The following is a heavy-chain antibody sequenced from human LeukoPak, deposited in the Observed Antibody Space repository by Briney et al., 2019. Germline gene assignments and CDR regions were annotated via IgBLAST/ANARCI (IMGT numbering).Heavy chain of an antibody. J-gene: IGHJ4*02. Sequence: ASVKVSCKVSGYTLTELSMHWVRQAPGKGLEWMGGFDPEDGETIYAQKFQGRVTMTEDTSTDTAYMELSSLRSADTAVYYCATEGTIAVAGSFDYRGQGTLVTVSS. D-gene: IGHD6-19*01. CDR2: FDPEDGET. CDR1: GYTLTELS. CDR3: ATEGTIAVAGSFDY. V-gene: IGHV1-24*01.